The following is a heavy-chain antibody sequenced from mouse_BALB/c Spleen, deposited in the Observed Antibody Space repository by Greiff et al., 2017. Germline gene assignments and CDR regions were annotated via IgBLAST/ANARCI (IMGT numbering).Heavy chain of an antibody. Sequence: EVKVVESGGGLVKPGGSLKLSCAASGFTFSSYAMSWVRQTPEKRLEWVASISSGGSTYYPDSGKGRFTISRDNARNILYLQMSSLRSEDTAMYYCARGRGRGFAYWGQGTLVTVS. CDR3: ARGRGRGFAY. CDR2: ISSGGST. V-gene: IGHV5-6-5*01. J-gene: IGHJ3*01. CDR1: GFTFSSYA.